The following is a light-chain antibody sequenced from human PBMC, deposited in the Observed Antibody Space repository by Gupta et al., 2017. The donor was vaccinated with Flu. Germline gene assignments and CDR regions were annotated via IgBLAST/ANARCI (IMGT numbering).Light chain of an antibody. CDR2: DGS. V-gene: IGKV3-20*01. J-gene: IGKJ1*01. CDR3: QQYGSSLPWT. Sequence: TLSLSPGESATLSCRASQSFSSNYLVWYQQKPGQAPRLLIYDGSKRATGIPDRFSGSGSGTDFTLTISRREPEDFAVYFCQQYGSSLPWTFGQGTXVE. CDR1: QSFSSNY.